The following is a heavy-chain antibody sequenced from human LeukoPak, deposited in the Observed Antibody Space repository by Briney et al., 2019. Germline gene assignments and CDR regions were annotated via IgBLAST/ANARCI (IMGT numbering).Heavy chain of an antibody. CDR1: GESFSGYY. D-gene: IGHD3-10*01. Sequence: SETLSLTCAVYGESFSGYYWSWIRQPPGKGLEWMGEINHSGSTNYNPSLKSRVTISVDTSKNQFSLKLSSVTAADTAVYYCARGAYYSGSGSYLGSWCQGTLVTVSS. CDR3: ARGAYYSGSGSYLGS. V-gene: IGHV4-34*01. CDR2: INHSGST. J-gene: IGHJ5*02.